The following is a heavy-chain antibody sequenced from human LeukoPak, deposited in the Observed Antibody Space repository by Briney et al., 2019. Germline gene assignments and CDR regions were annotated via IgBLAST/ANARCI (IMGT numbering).Heavy chain of an antibody. Sequence: GESLKISCQASGYSFDNYWINWVRQMPGKGLEWMGRIDPADSYTNYSPSFQGHVSISVDKAINTVYLQWSSLRASDTAIYYCARPGSNPDWYRSGMDVWGQGTTVTVSS. D-gene: IGHD2-21*01. CDR2: IDPADSYT. CDR3: ARPGSNPDWYRSGMDV. J-gene: IGHJ6*02. V-gene: IGHV5-10-1*01. CDR1: GYSFDNYW.